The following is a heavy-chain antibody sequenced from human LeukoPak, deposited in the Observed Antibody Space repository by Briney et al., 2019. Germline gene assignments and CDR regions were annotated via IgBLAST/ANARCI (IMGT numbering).Heavy chain of an antibody. CDR2: IKEDGSEK. CDR1: GFTISDYW. CDR3: ASHTIFGVLTPI. V-gene: IGHV3-7*01. D-gene: IGHD3-3*01. J-gene: IGHJ3*02. Sequence: GGSLRLSCAASGFTISDYWMSWVRQAPGKGLEWVANIKEDGSEKNYVDSAKGRFTISRDNAKNSVYLQMNNLRAKDTAVYYCASHTIFGVLTPIWGQGTMVTVSS.